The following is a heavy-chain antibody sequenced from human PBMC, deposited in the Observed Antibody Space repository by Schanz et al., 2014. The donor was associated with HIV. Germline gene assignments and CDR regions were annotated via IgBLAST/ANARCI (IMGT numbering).Heavy chain of an antibody. CDR1: GFTFSSYA. J-gene: IGHJ4*02. V-gene: IGHV3-30-3*01. Sequence: QVQLVESGGGVVQPGRSLTLSCAASGFTFSSYAMHWVRQAPSKGLEWGAVVAFDGGNKYYADSVKGRFTISRDNSKNTLYLQMNSLRADDTAVYYCARDYPYSSSSNYFDYWGQGTLVTVSS. D-gene: IGHD6-6*01. CDR2: VAFDGGNK. CDR3: ARDYPYSSSSNYFDY.